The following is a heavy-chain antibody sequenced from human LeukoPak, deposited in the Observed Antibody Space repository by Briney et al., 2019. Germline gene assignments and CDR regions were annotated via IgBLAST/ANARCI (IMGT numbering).Heavy chain of an antibody. CDR1: GGSINSLY. D-gene: IGHD6-6*01. Sequence: SETLSLTCSVSGGSINSLYWSWIRQPPGKGLEWIGYIYYTGSTNHNPSLKSRVTMFVDMSKNQFSLRLSSVTAADTAVYYCARHRAYSSSSPFDYWGQGTLVTVSS. J-gene: IGHJ4*02. CDR3: ARHRAYSSSSPFDY. CDR2: IYYTGST. V-gene: IGHV4-59*08.